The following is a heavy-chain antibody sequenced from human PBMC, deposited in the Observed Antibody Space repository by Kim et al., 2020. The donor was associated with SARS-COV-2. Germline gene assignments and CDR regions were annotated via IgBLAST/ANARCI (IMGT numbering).Heavy chain of an antibody. Sequence: ASVKVSCKASGYTFTSYGISWVRQAPGQGLEWMGWISAYNGNTNYAQKLQGRVTMTTDTSTSTAYMELRSLRSDDTAVYYCARDSHYYDSSGYYMFDYWGQGTLVTVSS. V-gene: IGHV1-18*01. J-gene: IGHJ4*02. CDR2: ISAYNGNT. D-gene: IGHD3-22*01. CDR3: ARDSHYYDSSGYYMFDY. CDR1: GYTFTSYG.